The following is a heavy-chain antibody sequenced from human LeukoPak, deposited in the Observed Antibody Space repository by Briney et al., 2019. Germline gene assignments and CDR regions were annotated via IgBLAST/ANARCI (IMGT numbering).Heavy chain of an antibody. CDR1: GFTFSTYW. D-gene: IGHD6-13*01. CDR3: ARDLSSSWFYYFDY. CDR2: INMDGTTI. Sequence: GGSLRLSCAASGFTFSTYWMHWVRQSPGKGLVWVSRINMDGTTISYAGSVEGRFTISRDNAKNSLYLQMNSLRAEDTAVYYCARDLSSSWFYYFDYWGQGTLVTVSS. J-gene: IGHJ4*02. V-gene: IGHV3-74*01.